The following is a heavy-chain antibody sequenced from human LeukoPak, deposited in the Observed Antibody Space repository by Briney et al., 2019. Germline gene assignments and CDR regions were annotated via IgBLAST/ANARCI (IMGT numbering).Heavy chain of an antibody. CDR3: ARAAELRFLEWLPESVDY. J-gene: IGHJ4*02. D-gene: IGHD3-3*01. CDR1: GFTFSSYS. CDR2: ISSSSSYI. V-gene: IGHV3-21*01. Sequence: GGSLRLSCAASGFTFSSYSMNWVRQAPGEGLEWVSSISSSSSYIYYADSVKGRFTISRDNAKNSLYLQMNSLRAEDTAVYYCARAAELRFLEWLPESVDYWGQGTLVTVSS.